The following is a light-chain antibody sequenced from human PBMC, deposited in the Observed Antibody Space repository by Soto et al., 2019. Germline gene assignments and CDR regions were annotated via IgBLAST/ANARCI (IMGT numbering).Light chain of an antibody. CDR2: GAS. CDR3: QQYNSYSWT. V-gene: IGKV3-20*01. CDR1: QSLSSRY. Sequence: EIVLTQSPGTLSLSPGERATLSCRASQSLSSRYLAWYQQTPGQAPRLLIYGASSRATGVPDRFSGSGSGTEFTLTISSLQPDDFATYYCQQYNSYSWTFGQGTKVDIK. J-gene: IGKJ1*01.